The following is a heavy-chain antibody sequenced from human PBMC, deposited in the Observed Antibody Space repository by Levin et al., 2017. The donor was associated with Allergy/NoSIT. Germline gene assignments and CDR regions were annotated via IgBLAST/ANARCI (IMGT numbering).Heavy chain of an antibody. CDR1: GYSFTTYW. V-gene: IGHV5-51*01. Sequence: KHGESLKISCKGSGYSFTTYWIGWVRQMPGKGLEWMGIIYPGDSDTRYSTSFEGHVTISADKSLSTAYLQWSSLKASDTAMYYCARQQQLGDGDDAFDIWGQGTMVTVSS. CDR2: IYPGDSDT. CDR3: ARQQQLGDGDDAFDI. J-gene: IGHJ3*02. D-gene: IGHD3-16*01.